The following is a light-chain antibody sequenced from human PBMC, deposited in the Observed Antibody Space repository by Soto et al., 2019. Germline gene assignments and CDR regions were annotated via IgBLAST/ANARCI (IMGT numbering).Light chain of an antibody. J-gene: IGLJ3*02. CDR1: SSDVGGYNY. V-gene: IGLV2-11*01. CDR2: DVS. Sequence: QYALTQPRSVSGSPGQSVTISCTGTSSDVGGYNYVSWYQQHPGKAPKLMIYDVSKRPSGVPDRFSGSKSVNTASLTISGLQAEDEADYYCCSYAGSYTFWVFGGGTKLTVL. CDR3: CSYAGSYTFWV.